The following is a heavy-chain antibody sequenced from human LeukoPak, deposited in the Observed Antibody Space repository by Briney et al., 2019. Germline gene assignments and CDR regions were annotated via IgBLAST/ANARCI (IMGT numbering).Heavy chain of an antibody. V-gene: IGHV3-23*01. CDR2: ISGGAHTT. CDR1: WLTFGNFV. Sequence: GGSVRLLCAPSWLTFGNFVIRWARHAPGEGVVGVSAISGGAHTTLYPASVKRRLTISRDKSKNTMYLQMSSLRADDTAIYYCAGAQLGGYSYGYREYYYYMDVWGKGTTVTVSS. D-gene: IGHD5-18*01. CDR3: AGAQLGGYSYGYREYYYYMDV. J-gene: IGHJ6*03.